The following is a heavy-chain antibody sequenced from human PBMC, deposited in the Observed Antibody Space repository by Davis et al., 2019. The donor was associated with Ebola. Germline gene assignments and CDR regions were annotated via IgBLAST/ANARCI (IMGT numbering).Heavy chain of an antibody. D-gene: IGHD3-3*01. CDR1: GFTLSDHY. CDR2: MKNKANSYST. Sequence: GESLKISCAASGFTLSDHYMDWVRQAPGKGLEWVGRMKNKANSYSTEYAASVKGRFSISRDDSRNSLYLQMNSLKTEDTAVYYCVREGNYDVLSGYSLAFYGMDVWGRGTTVTVSS. V-gene: IGHV3-72*01. CDR3: VREGNYDVLSGYSLAFYGMDV. J-gene: IGHJ6*02.